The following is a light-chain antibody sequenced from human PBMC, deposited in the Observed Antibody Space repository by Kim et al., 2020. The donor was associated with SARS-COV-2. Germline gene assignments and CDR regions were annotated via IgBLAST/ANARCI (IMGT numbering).Light chain of an antibody. J-gene: IGLJ1*01. Sequence: RVTSVCSGSSANMGSNYVYWYQPLPGTAPKRLIYRNNQRPAGVPDRFSGSKSGTSASLAISGLRSEDEADYYCAAWDDSLSGYVFGTGTKVTVL. CDR1: SANMGSNY. CDR2: RNN. V-gene: IGLV1-47*01. CDR3: AAWDDSLSGYV.